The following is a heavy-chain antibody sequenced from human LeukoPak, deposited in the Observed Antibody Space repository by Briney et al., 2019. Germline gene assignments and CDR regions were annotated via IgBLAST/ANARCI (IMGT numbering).Heavy chain of an antibody. CDR3: ARSQSGSYSNLDY. D-gene: IGHD1-26*01. V-gene: IGHV3-48*01. CDR1: GFTFNDYS. Sequence: GGSLRLSCTASGFTFNDYSINWVRQAPGKGLEWVSFISSGSSTIYYADSVKGRFTISRDNAKNSLYLQMNSLRAEDTAVYYCARSQSGSYSNLDYWGQGTLVTVSS. CDR2: ISSGSSTI. J-gene: IGHJ4*02.